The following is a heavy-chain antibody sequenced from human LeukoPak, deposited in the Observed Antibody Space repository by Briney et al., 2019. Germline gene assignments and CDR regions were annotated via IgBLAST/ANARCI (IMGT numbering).Heavy chain of an antibody. CDR1: GFTFSSYA. CDR3: AKDHYSSGWYPTPFDY. J-gene: IGHJ4*02. D-gene: IGHD6-19*01. V-gene: IGHV3-23*01. Sequence: GGSLRLSCAASGFTFSSYAMSWVRQAPGKGLEWVSAITGSGGSTYYADSVKGRFTISRDNSKNTLYLQMNSLRAEDTAVYYCAKDHYSSGWYPTPFDYWGQGTLVTVSS. CDR2: ITGSGGST.